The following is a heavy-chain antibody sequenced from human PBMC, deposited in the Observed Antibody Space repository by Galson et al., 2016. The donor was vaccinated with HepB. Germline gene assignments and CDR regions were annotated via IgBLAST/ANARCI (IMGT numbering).Heavy chain of an antibody. Sequence: LSLTCTVSGGSISSDYWSWIRQPPGKGLEWVSGTSWNSGRIGYVDSDKGRITIPRDNAKNSLFLQINSLRPEDTALYYCAKANVALCNGDECLYYLDSWGQGTLVTVSS. CDR2: TSWNSGRI. J-gene: IGHJ4*02. CDR1: GGSISSDY. D-gene: IGHD3-16*01. CDR3: AKANVALCNGDECLYYLDS. V-gene: IGHV3-9*01.